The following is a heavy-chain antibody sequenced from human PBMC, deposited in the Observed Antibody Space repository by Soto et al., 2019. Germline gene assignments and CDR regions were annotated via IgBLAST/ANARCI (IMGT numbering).Heavy chain of an antibody. J-gene: IGHJ5*02. V-gene: IGHV1-18*01. CDR1: GYTFSNYG. Sequence: QVQLVQSGGEVKRPGASVQGSCKTSGYTFSNYGITWVRQATAQPLEWLGWISLYSDGTNYAQKFQGRVSMTTDTSTTTAYMELRMLRSDDTAVYYCARVVPGAEAWFGPWGQGTLVTVAS. D-gene: IGHD2-2*01. CDR3: ARVVPGAEAWFGP. CDR2: ISLYSDGT.